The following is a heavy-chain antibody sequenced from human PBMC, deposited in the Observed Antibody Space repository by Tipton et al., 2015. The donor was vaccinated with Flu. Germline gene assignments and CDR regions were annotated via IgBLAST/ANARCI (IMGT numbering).Heavy chain of an antibody. CDR3: AKDGVSSAYYGH. V-gene: IGHV3-23*01. Sequence: GSLRLSCTASGFTFGISAMTWFRQSPRKGLEWVSTTTDDGGFTQYADSVKGRFTISRDNSKNTLYLEMSSLREDDTAVYYCAKDGVSSAYYGHWGQGVLVTVSS. D-gene: IGHD3-22*01. CDR2: TTDDGGFT. CDR1: GFTFGISA. J-gene: IGHJ4*02.